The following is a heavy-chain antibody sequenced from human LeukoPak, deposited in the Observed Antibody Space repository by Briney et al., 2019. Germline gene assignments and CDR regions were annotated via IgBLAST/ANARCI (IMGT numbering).Heavy chain of an antibody. J-gene: IGHJ4*02. CDR3: AKWLEKLGYYFDY. CDR1: GFTFSSYA. D-gene: IGHD7-27*01. CDR2: ISGSGGST. Sequence: AGGSLRLSCAASGFTFSSYAMSWVRQAPGKGLEWVSAISGSGGSTYYADSVKGRFTISRDNSKNTLYLQMNSLRAEDTAVYYCAKWLEKLGYYFDYWGQGTLVTVSS. V-gene: IGHV3-23*01.